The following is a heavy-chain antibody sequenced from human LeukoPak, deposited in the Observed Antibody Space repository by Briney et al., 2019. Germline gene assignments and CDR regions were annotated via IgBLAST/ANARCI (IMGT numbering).Heavy chain of an antibody. CDR3: AKVKAIYDTSGMYDY. D-gene: IGHD3-22*01. J-gene: IGHJ4*02. V-gene: IGHV3-23*01. CDR2: ISGSGGST. CDR1: GFTFSSYA. Sequence: PGGSLRLSCGASGFTFSSYAMSWVRQAPGKGLEWVSAISGSGGSTYYGDSVKGRFTISRDNSKNTSYLQMNSLRAEDTAVYYRAKVKAIYDTSGMYDYWGQGTLVTVSS.